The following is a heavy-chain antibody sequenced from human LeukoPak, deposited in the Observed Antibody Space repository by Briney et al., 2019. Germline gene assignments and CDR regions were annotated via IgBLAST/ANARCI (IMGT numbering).Heavy chain of an antibody. D-gene: IGHD2-2*01. CDR2: IDADPANT. J-gene: IGHJ6*02. Sequence: ASVKVSCKASGYTFTSYGISWVRQAPGQGLEWMGWIDADPANTRYSPTYQGRVTFTRDTPASTAYMEVSSLRSEDTAVYYCARGWRNYQYGMDVWGQGTTVTVSS. CDR1: GYTFTSYG. CDR3: ARGWRNYQYGMDV. V-gene: IGHV1-18*01.